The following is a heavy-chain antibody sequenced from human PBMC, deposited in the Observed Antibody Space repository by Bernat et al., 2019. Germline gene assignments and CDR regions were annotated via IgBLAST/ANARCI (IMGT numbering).Heavy chain of an antibody. CDR3: AKDPREGGPMYYFD. V-gene: IGHV3-30*18. CDR2: ISYDGSNK. CDR1: GFTFSSYG. D-gene: IGHD2-15*01. J-gene: IGHJ4*01. Sequence: QVRLVESGRGVVQPGLSLRLSCAASGFTFSSYGMHWVRQAPGKGLEWVAVISYDGSNKYYADSVKGRFTISRDNSKNTLYLQMNSLRAEDTAVYYCAKDPREGGPMYYFD.